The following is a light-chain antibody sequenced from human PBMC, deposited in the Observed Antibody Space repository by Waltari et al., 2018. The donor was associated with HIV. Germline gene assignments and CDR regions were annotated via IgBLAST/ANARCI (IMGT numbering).Light chain of an antibody. CDR3: CSYTSTTAFDV. V-gene: IGLV2-14*01. Sequence: QSALTQPASVSGSPGQSVTISCTGTSSDIGGSNYVSWYQQHPGKAPKLIISEVSNRPSGVSDRFSGSKSGNTASLTISGLQAEDEADYYCCSYTSTTAFDVFGTGTRVSVL. CDR2: EVS. J-gene: IGLJ1*01. CDR1: SSDIGGSNY.